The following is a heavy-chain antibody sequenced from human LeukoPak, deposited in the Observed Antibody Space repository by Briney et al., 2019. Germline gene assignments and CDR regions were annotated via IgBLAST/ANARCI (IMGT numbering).Heavy chain of an antibody. Sequence: GASVKVSCKASGGTFNSYAISWVRQAPGQGLEWMGWMNPNSGNTGYAQKFQGRVTMTRNTSISTAYMELSSLRSEDTAVYYCARVNHCSSTSCLNYYYYYMDVWGKGTTVTISS. CDR3: ARVNHCSSTSCLNYYYYYMDV. CDR1: GGTFNSYA. D-gene: IGHD2-2*01. J-gene: IGHJ6*03. V-gene: IGHV1-8*02. CDR2: MNPNSGNT.